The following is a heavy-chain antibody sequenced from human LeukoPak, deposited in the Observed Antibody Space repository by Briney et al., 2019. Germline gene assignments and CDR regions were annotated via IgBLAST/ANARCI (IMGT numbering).Heavy chain of an antibody. J-gene: IGHJ5*02. CDR3: ARSGTRASPFDP. CDR1: GGSISSYY. V-gene: IGHV4-59*01. D-gene: IGHD2-2*01. Sequence: SETLSLTCTVSGGSISSYYWSWIRQPPGKGLEWIGYIYCSGSTNYNPSLKSRVTISVDTSKNQFSLKLSSVTAADTAVYYCARSGTRASPFDPWGQGTLVTVSS. CDR2: IYCSGST.